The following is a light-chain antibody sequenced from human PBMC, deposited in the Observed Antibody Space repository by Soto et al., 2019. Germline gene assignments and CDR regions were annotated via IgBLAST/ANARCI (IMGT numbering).Light chain of an antibody. CDR2: KAS. V-gene: IGKV1-5*03. J-gene: IGKJ1*01. CDR3: QQYSGYPGT. CDR1: QGISTW. Sequence: DIQRTQSPSTLSASVGDRVTITCRASQGISTWLAWYQQKPQKAPNLLISKASTLESGIPSRFSGSGSGTEFTLTISSLQPDDFANYYCQQYSGYPGTFGQGTKVEVK.